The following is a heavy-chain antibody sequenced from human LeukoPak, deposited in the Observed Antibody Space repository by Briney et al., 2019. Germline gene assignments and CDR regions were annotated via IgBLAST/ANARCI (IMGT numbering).Heavy chain of an antibody. J-gene: IGHJ6*03. CDR3: ARAWGYSSGWNGYYYYHMDV. CDR1: GGTISGYY. CDR2: IYYSGST. D-gene: IGHD6-19*01. V-gene: IGHV4-59*12. Sequence: SETLSPTCTASGGTISGYYWSWIRQPPGKGLEWIGYIYYSGSTNYNSSHKSRVTISVDTSKNQFSLKLSSVTAADTAVYYCARAWGYSSGWNGYYYYHMDVWGKGTTVTISS.